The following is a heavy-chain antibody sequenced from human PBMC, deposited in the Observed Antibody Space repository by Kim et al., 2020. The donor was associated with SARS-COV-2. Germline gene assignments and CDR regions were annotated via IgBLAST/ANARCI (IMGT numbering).Heavy chain of an antibody. CDR2: IYYSGST. J-gene: IGHJ5*02. D-gene: IGHD3-3*01. CDR1: GGSISSYY. CDR3: ARDGWLSQTYYDFWSGYSSGWFDP. V-gene: IGHV4-59*01. Sequence: SETLSLTCTVSGGSISSYYWSWIRQPPGKGLEWIGYIYYSGSTNYNPSLKSRVTISVDTSKNQFSLKLSSVTAADTAVYYCARDGWLSQTYYDFWSGYSSGWFDPWGQGTLVTVSS.